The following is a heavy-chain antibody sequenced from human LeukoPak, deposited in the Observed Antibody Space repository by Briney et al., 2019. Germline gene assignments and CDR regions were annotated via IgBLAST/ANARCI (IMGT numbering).Heavy chain of an antibody. V-gene: IGHV4-4*07. CDR3: ARGPQDDGGHSDYNDGFDI. D-gene: IGHD4-23*01. Sequence: PSDTLSLTCTVSDGSISGYYWSSIRQPAGKGLEWIGRIYTSGRTNYNPSLKSRVTMSVDTSKNHFSLKLSSVTAADTAVYYRARGPQDDGGHSDYNDGFDIWGQGTMVTVSS. CDR1: DGSISGYY. CDR2: IYTSGRT. J-gene: IGHJ3*02.